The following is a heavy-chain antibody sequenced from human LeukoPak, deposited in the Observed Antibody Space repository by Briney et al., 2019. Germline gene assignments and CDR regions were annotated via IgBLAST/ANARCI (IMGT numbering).Heavy chain of an antibody. CDR3: ARTSHSGNLEY. D-gene: IGHD3-10*01. J-gene: IGHJ4*02. CDR2: IYYSGGT. CDR1: GGSISGYY. V-gene: IGHV4-59*01. Sequence: TSETLSLTCTVSGGSISGYYWSWIRQPPGKGLEWIGYIYYSGGTNYNPSLKSRVTISVDTSKNQFSLKLISVTAADTAVYYCARTSHSGNLEYWGQGTLVTVSS.